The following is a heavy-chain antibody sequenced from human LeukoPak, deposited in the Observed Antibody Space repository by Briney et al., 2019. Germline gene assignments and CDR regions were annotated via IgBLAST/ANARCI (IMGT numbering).Heavy chain of an antibody. J-gene: IGHJ4*02. CDR2: IKQGGSEK. V-gene: IGHV3-7*01. CDR1: GVTFSSYW. CDR3: ARDDTVTSNFHY. D-gene: IGHD4-11*01. Sequence: GGSLRLSCAASGVTFSSYWMSWVRQAPGKGLEWVANIKQGGSEKYYVDSVKGRFTIARDNAKNSLYLQMNSLRAEDTAVYYCARDDTVTSNFHYWGQGTLVTVSS.